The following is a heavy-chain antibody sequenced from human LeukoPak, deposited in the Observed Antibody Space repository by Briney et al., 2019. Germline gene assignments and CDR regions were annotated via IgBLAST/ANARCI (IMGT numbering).Heavy chain of an antibody. J-gene: IGHJ4*02. V-gene: IGHV1-18*01. CDR2: ISAYNGNT. CDR1: GYTFTSYG. CDR3: ARDLGVESRGWYQDY. Sequence: ASVKVSCKASGYTFTSYGISWVRQAPGQGLEWMGCISAYNGNTNYAQKLQGRVTMTTDTSTSTAYMELRSLRSDDTAVYYCARDLGVESRGWYQDYWGQGTLVTVSS. D-gene: IGHD6-19*01.